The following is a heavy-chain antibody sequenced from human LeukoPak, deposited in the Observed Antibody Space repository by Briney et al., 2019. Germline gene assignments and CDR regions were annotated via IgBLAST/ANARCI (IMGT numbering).Heavy chain of an antibody. CDR3: ARAGIVVANWFDP. V-gene: IGHV4-31*03. Sequence: SETLSLTCTVSGGSISSGGYYWSWIRQHPGKGLEWIGYIYYSGSTYYNPSLKSRVTISVDTSKNQFSLKLSSVTAADTAVYYCARAGIVVANWFDPWGQGTLVTVSS. CDR1: GGSISSGGYY. CDR2: IYYSGST. J-gene: IGHJ5*02. D-gene: IGHD3-22*01.